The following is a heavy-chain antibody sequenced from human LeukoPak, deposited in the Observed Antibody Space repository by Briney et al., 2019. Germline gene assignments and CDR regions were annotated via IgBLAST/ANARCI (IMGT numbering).Heavy chain of an antibody. CDR3: AKNIVVVPAALDAFDI. CDR2: ISANAGTI. Sequence: GGSLRLSCAASGFTFSTYAMIRVRQAPGKGLEWVSSISANAGTIHHADSVKGRFTISRDNSRNTLFLQMNSLRADDTAVYYCAKNIVVVPAALDAFDIWGQGTMVTVSS. CDR1: GFTFSTYA. J-gene: IGHJ3*02. D-gene: IGHD2-2*01. V-gene: IGHV3-23*01.